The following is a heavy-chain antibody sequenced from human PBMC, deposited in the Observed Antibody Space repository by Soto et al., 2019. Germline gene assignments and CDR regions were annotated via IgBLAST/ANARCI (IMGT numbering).Heavy chain of an antibody. CDR2: IYPGDSDT. CDR3: AREDTSGYYFYDY. CDR1: GFSFRSYW. D-gene: IGHD3-22*01. V-gene: IGHV5-51*01. Sequence: GESLKISCKGSGFSFRSYWIGLVRQIPGKGLEWMGIIYPGDSDTTYNPSFRGQVTISADKSTSTAYLQWSSLKASDTATYYCAREDTSGYYFYDYWGQGTQVTVSS. J-gene: IGHJ4*02.